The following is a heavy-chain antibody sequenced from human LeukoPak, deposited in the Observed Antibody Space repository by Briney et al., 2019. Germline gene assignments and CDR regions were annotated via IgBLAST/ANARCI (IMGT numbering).Heavy chain of an antibody. CDR3: ARDREYVTTGELEY. CDR2: IIPIFGTA. Sequence: SVQISCKASGGTFSSYAISWVRQAPGRGLVWMGGIIPIFGTANYAQKFQGRVTITADESTSTAYMELSSRRSEDTAVYYWARDREYVTTGELEYWGQGTLVTVSS. CDR1: GGTFSSYA. J-gene: IGHJ4*02. V-gene: IGHV1-69*01. D-gene: IGHD7-27*01.